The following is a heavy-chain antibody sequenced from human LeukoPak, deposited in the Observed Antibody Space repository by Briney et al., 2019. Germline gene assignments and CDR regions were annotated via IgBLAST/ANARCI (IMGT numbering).Heavy chain of an antibody. Sequence: GGSLRLSCAASGFTFSGYAMHWVRQAPGKGLEYVSSVSSNVYSTHYADSVKGRFAISRDNSKNTLYLQMSSLRTEDTAVYYCVKDSKSSGWYVPPNFDYWGQGTLVTVSS. V-gene: IGHV3-64D*09. CDR1: GFTFSGYA. CDR3: VKDSKSSGWYVPPNFDY. J-gene: IGHJ4*02. CDR2: VSSNVYST. D-gene: IGHD6-19*01.